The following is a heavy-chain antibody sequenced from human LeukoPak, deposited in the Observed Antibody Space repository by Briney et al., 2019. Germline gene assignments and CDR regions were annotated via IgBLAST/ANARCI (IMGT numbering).Heavy chain of an antibody. Sequence: GGSLRLSCAGSGFSFSSYGMHWVRQAPGKGLEWMAFIRSDGSNKYYADSVKGRFTISRDNAKNTLYLQMNSLRVEDTAVYYCARSTTHPYYNYMDVWGKGTTVTLSS. V-gene: IGHV3-30*02. CDR2: IRSDGSNK. J-gene: IGHJ6*03. CDR1: GFSFSSYG. D-gene: IGHD4-17*01. CDR3: ARSTTHPYYNYMDV.